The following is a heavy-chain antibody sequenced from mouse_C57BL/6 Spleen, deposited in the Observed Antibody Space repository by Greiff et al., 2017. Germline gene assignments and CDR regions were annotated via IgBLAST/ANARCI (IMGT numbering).Heavy chain of an antibody. V-gene: IGHV7-1*01. CDR2: SRNKANDYTT. D-gene: IGHD1-1*01. CDR3: ARDDYPYAMDY. J-gene: IGHJ4*01. Sequence: EVQRVESGGGLVQSGRSLRLSCATSGFTFSDFYMEWVRQAPGKGLEWIAASRNKANDYTTEYSASVKGRFIVSRDTSQSILYLQMNALRAEDTAIYYCARDDYPYAMDYWGQGTSVTVSS. CDR1: GFTFSDFY.